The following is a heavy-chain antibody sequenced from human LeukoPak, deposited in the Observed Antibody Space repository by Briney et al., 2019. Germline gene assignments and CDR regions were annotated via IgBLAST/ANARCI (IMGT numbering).Heavy chain of an antibody. CDR1: GFTFSSYA. CDR3: VKSTEVNYGSGTFDY. CDR2: ISSNGGST. V-gene: IGHV3-64D*06. D-gene: IGHD3-10*01. J-gene: IGHJ4*02. Sequence: GGSLRLSCSASGFTFSSYAMHWVRQAPGKGLEYVSAISSNGGSTYYADSVKGRFTISRDNSKNTLYLQMSSLRAEDTAVYCCVKSTEVNYGSGTFDYWGQGTLVTVSS.